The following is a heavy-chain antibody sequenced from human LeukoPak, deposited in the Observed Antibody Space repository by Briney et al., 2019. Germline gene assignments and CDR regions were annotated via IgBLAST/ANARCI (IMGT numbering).Heavy chain of an antibody. CDR1: GGSISSSSYY. CDR3: AREEQWLAPFLRY. D-gene: IGHD6-19*01. J-gene: IGHJ4*02. CDR2: IYYSGST. Sequence: SETLSLTCTVSGGSISSSSYYWGWIRQPPGKGLEWIGSIYYSGSTYYNPSLKSRVTISLDTSKNQFSLKLSSVTAADTAVYYCAREEQWLAPFLRYWGQGTLVTVSS. V-gene: IGHV4-39*07.